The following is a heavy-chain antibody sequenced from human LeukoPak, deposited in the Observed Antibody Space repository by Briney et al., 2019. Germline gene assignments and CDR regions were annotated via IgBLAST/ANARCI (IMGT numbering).Heavy chain of an antibody. J-gene: IGHJ5*02. CDR2: INPSGGST. V-gene: IGHV1-46*01. D-gene: IGHD2-2*01. CDR1: GYTFTLYY. Sequence: ASVNVSCKASGYTFTLYYMHWVRQAPGQGLEWMGTINPSGGSTHYAQRFQGRVTMTRDTSTSTVDMELSSLRSEDTAVYYCARGYCSSTSCYAWFDPWGQGTLVTVSS. CDR3: ARGYCSSTSCYAWFDP.